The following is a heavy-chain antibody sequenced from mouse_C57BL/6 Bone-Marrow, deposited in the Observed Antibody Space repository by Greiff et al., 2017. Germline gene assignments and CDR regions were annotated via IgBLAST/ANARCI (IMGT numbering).Heavy chain of an antibody. V-gene: IGHV1-81*01. Sequence: QVQLQQSGAELARPGASVKLSCKASGYTFTSYGISWVKQRTGQGLEWIGEIYPRSGNTYYNEKFKGKATLTADKSSSTAYMELRSLTSEDSAVYFCARGRSSGPFAYWGQGTLVTVSA. D-gene: IGHD3-2*02. CDR3: ARGRSSGPFAY. J-gene: IGHJ3*01. CDR2: IYPRSGNT. CDR1: GYTFTSYG.